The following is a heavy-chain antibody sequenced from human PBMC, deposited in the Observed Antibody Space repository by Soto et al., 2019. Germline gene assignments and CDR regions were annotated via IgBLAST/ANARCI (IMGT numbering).Heavy chain of an antibody. CDR1: GFTFSSYS. J-gene: IGHJ4*02. Sequence: EVQLVESGGGLVNPGGSLRLSCAASGFTFSSYSMNWVLQAPGKGLEWVSSISSSSSYIYYADSVKGRFTISRDNAKNSLYLQMNSLRAEDTAVYYCARDLYSSSARYFDYWGQGTLVTVSS. D-gene: IGHD6-6*01. CDR2: ISSSSSYI. CDR3: ARDLYSSSARYFDY. V-gene: IGHV3-21*01.